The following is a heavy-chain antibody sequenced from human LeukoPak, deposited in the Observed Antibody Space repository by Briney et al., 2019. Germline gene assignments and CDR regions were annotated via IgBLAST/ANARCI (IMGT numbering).Heavy chain of an antibody. D-gene: IGHD3-22*01. CDR3: ARDYYDSSGYRGYFDY. CDR1: GFTFDDYG. J-gene: IGHJ4*02. V-gene: IGHV3-20*04. Sequence: RPGGSLRLSCAASGFTFDDYGMSWVRQAPGKGLEWVSGINWNGGSTGYADSVKGRFTISRDNAKNSLYLQMNSLRAEDTAVHYCARDYYDSSGYRGYFDYWGQGTLVTVSS. CDR2: INWNGGST.